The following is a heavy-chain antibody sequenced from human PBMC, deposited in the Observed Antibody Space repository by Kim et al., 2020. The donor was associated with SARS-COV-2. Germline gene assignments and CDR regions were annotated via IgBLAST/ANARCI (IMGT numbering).Heavy chain of an antibody. Sequence: YYADAVKGRCTISRDNSENTLYLQVGSLRTEDMAVYFCARSAPDSTGYFDYWGQGTLVTVSS. D-gene: IGHD3-22*01. J-gene: IGHJ4*02. V-gene: IGHV3-64*02. CDR3: ARSAPDSTGYFDY.